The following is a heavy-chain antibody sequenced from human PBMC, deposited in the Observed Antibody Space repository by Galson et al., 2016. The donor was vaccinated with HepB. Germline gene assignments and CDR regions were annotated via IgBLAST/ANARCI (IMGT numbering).Heavy chain of an antibody. V-gene: IGHV4-39*02. Sequence: SETLSLTCRVSGDSIGSSSYHWAWIRQPPGKGLEGIGSIYYVGRAYYRSSLKSRLTISLDPAKNHISLNLTSVTAADTAVYYCATVPGWESGIYDHWGQGTLVSVSS. CDR3: ATVPGWESGIYDH. D-gene: IGHD1-26*01. J-gene: IGHJ4*02. CDR1: GDSIGSSSYH. CDR2: IYYVGRA.